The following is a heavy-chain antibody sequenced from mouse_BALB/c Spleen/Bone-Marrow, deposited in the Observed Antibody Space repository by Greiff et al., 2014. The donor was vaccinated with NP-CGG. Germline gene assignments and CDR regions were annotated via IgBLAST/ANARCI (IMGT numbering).Heavy chain of an antibody. V-gene: IGHV1-9*01. CDR2: ILTGSGRI. J-gene: IGHJ3*01. Sequence: VQLQQSGAELMKPGASVKISCKATGYTFSFYWIEWVKQRPGHGLEWIGEILTGSGRINYNEKFQGKATFTVDPSSNTAYMQLSSLTSEDYDGYYWDRLIKTGGLPEWGQGTLVTVSA. CDR3: DRLIKTGGLPE. CDR1: GYTFSFYW. D-gene: IGHD2-4*01.